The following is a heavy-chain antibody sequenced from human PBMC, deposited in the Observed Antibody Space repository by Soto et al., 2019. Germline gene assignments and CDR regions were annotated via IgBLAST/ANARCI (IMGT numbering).Heavy chain of an antibody. CDR1: GYDFTTCW. Sequence: PGESLKISCQASGYDFTTCWIVWVRQMPGKGLEWMGVIYPGDSDVTYSPSFQGQVTISADKSISTSYLHWSSLRTSDTAIYYCARHRNAGSFDPWGQGTPVTVSS. CDR3: ARHRNAGSFDP. J-gene: IGHJ5*02. V-gene: IGHV5-51*01. CDR2: IYPGDSDV.